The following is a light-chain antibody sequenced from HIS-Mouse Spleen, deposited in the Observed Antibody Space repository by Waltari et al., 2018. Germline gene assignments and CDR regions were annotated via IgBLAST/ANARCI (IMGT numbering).Light chain of an antibody. V-gene: IGLV3-10*01. CDR3: YSTDSSGNHRV. J-gene: IGLJ2*01. CDR2: EDS. CDR1: ALPKKY. Sequence: SYELTQPPSVSVSPGQTARITCPGDALPKKYSYWYQQKSGQAPVLVSYEDSKRPSGIPGRFSGSSSGTMATLTISGAQVEDEADYYCYSTDSSGNHRVFGGGTKLTVL.